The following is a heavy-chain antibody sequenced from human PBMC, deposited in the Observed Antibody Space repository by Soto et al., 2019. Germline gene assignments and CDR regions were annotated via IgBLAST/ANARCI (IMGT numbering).Heavy chain of an antibody. D-gene: IGHD3-16*02. CDR2: ISGSGGST. V-gene: IGHV3-23*01. CDR1: GFTFSSYA. Sequence: GGSLRLSCAASGFTFSSYAMSWVRQAPGKGLEWVSAISGSGGSTYHADSVKGRFTISRDNSKNTLYLQMNSLRAEEAAVYYCAKIAVYCSGGSCFSEIYDYVWGSYRLDYWGQGTLVTVSS. CDR3: AKIAVYCSGGSCFSEIYDYVWGSYRLDY. J-gene: IGHJ4*02.